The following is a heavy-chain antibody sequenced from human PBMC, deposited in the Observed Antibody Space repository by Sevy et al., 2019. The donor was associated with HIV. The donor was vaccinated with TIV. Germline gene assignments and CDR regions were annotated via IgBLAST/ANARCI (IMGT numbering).Heavy chain of an antibody. V-gene: IGHV1-2*02. CDR1: GYTFTGYY. CDR3: ARDVGVEEGWRAFDP. D-gene: IGHD3-3*01. CDR2: INPNSGGT. J-gene: IGHJ5*02. Sequence: ASVKVSCKASGYTFTGYYMHWVRQAPGQGLEWMGWINPNSGGTNYAQKFQGRVTMTRDTSISTAYMELGRLRSDDTAVYYCARDVGVEEGWRAFDPWGQGTLVTVSS.